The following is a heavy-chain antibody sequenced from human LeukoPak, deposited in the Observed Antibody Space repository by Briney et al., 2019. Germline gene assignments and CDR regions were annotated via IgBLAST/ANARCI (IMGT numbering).Heavy chain of an antibody. Sequence: GGSLRLSCAASGLTFSSYAMSWVRQAPGKGLEWVSAISASGGNTYYADSVKGRFTISRDNSKNTLSLQMNSLRAEDTAVYYCAKTGYSSSWFDYWGQGTLVTVSS. D-gene: IGHD6-13*01. CDR3: AKTGYSSSWFDY. J-gene: IGHJ4*02. V-gene: IGHV3-23*01. CDR2: ISASGGNT. CDR1: GLTFSSYA.